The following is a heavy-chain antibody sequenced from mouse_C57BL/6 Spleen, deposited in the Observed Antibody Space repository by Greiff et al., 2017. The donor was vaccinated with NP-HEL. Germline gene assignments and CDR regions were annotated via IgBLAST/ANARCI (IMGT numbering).Heavy chain of an antibody. CDR2: IYPGNGDT. Sequence: VQLQQSGAELVKPGASVKISCKASGYAFSSYWMNWVKQRPGKGLEWIGQIYPGNGDTNYNEKFKGKATLTADKSSSTAYMQLSSLTSEDSAVDFCARYTTVVAPDFDYWGQGTTLTVSS. V-gene: IGHV1-80*01. D-gene: IGHD1-1*01. CDR1: GYAFSSYW. CDR3: ARYTTVVAPDFDY. J-gene: IGHJ2*01.